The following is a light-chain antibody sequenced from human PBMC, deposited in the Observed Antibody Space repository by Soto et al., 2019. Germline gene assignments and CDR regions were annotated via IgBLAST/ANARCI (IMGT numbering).Light chain of an antibody. V-gene: IGKV1-39*01. J-gene: IGKJ4*01. Sequence: TQSPSSLSASVGDRVTITCRASQSISRYLNWYQQKPGKAPNLLIYVASSLQSEVPARFSGSGSGTDFTLTISSLEPEDSAVYYCQQRSDWPITSGGGTKVDIK. CDR3: QQRSDWPIT. CDR1: QSISRY. CDR2: VAS.